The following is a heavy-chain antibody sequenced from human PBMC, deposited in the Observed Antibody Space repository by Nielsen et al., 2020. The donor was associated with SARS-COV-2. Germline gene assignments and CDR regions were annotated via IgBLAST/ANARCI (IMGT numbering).Heavy chain of an antibody. Sequence: GESLKISCAASGFTFSGYYMSWIRQAPGKGLEWVSYISSSSSYTNYADSVKGRFTISRDNAKNSLYLQMNSLRAEDTAVYYCAGNSGYSSGWPPYYGMDVWGQGTTVTVSS. CDR3: AGNSGYSSGWPPYYGMDV. D-gene: IGHD6-19*01. V-gene: IGHV3-11*03. CDR1: GFTFSGYY. CDR2: ISSSSSYT. J-gene: IGHJ6*02.